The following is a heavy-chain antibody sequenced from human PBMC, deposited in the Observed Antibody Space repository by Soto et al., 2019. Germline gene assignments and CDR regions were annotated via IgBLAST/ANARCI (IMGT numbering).Heavy chain of an antibody. CDR1: GFTFSSYG. V-gene: IGHV3-33*01. D-gene: IGHD2-15*01. CDR3: ARDTGYCSGGSCYSHYYYYGMDV. CDR2: IWYDGSNK. Sequence: QVQLVESGGGVVQPGRSLRLSCAASGFTFSSYGMHWVRQAPGKGLEWVAVIWYDGSNKYYADSVKGRFTISRDNSKNTLYLQMNSLRAEDTAVYYCARDTGYCSGGSCYSHYYYYGMDVWGQGTTVTVSS. J-gene: IGHJ6*02.